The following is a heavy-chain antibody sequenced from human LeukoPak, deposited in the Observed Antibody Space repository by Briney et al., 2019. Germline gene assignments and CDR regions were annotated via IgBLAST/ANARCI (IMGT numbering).Heavy chain of an antibody. V-gene: IGHV4-59*01. CDR3: ARHYGGNSGWFDP. Sequence: SETLSLTCTVSGGSISSYFWSWIRQPPGKGLEWIGYIYYSGSTNYNPSLKSRVTISVDTSKNQFSLKLSSVTAADTAVYYCARHYGGNSGWFDPWGQGTLVTVSS. CDR2: IYYSGST. J-gene: IGHJ5*02. D-gene: IGHD4-23*01. CDR1: GGSISSYF.